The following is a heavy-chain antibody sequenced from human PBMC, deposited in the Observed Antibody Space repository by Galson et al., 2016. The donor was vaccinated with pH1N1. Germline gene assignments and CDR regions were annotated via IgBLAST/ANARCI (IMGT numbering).Heavy chain of an antibody. V-gene: IGHV3-23*01. CDR2: ISPSGEHT. D-gene: IGHD2-15*01. CDR1: GFTYNNYA. J-gene: IGHJ4*02. Sequence: SLRLSCAASGFTYNNYALAWVRQAPGKGLEYVSSISPSGEHTYYADSVKGRYTISRDNSKHTVYLQLNSVRAEDTAIYYCAREGYVNAWFAFWGRGAPVTVSA. CDR3: AREGYVNAWFAF.